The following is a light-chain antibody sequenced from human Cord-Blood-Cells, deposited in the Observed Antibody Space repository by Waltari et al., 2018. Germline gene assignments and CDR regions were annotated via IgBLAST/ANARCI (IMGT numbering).Light chain of an antibody. Sequence: QSVLTQPPSVSGAPGQRVTISCTGSSSNIGAGYDVHWYQQLPGKVPKLLIYVNSNRPSGVPDRFSGSKSGTSASLAITGLQAEDEADYYCQSYDSSLSGSVVFGGGTKLTVL. CDR3: QSYDSSLSGSVV. CDR2: VNS. V-gene: IGLV1-40*01. J-gene: IGLJ2*01. CDR1: SSNIGAGYD.